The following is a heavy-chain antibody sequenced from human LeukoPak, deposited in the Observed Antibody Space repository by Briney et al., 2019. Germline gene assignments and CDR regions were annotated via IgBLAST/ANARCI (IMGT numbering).Heavy chain of an antibody. CDR3: ARAWTTVTKDFDY. D-gene: IGHD4-17*01. CDR1: GFTFSSYG. Sequence: PGGSLRLSCAASGFTFSSYGMHWVRQAPGKGLEWVSAISGSGGSTYYADSVKGRFTISRDNSKNTLYLQMNSLRAEDTAVYYCARAWTTVTKDFDYWGQGTLVTVSS. V-gene: IGHV3-23*01. J-gene: IGHJ4*02. CDR2: ISGSGGST.